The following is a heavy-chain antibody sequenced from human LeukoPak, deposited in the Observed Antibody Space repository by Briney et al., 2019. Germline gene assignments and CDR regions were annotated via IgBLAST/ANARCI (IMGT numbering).Heavy chain of an antibody. Sequence: PSETLSLTCTVSGGSIRSTTHYWSWLRQPTGKGLEWMGYIYHSGTTNYNPSLRRRVTISVDTSKNQFSLKLSSVTAADTAVYYCATMKAVRVNDFWSGYPDYWGQGTLVTVSS. D-gene: IGHD3-3*01. CDR3: ATMKAVRVNDFWSGYPDY. CDR1: GGSIRSTTHY. CDR2: IYHSGTT. V-gene: IGHV4-61*01. J-gene: IGHJ4*02.